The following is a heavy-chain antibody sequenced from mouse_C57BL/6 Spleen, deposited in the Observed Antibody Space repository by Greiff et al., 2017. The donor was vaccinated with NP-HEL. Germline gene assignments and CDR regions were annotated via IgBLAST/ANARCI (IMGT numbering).Heavy chain of an antibody. CDR2: IYWDDDK. CDR1: GFSLSTSGMG. J-gene: IGHJ4*01. Sequence: QVTLKVSGPGILQSSQTLSLTCSFSGFSLSTSGMGVSWIRQPSGKGLEWLAHIYWDDDKRYNPSLKSRLTISKDTSRNQVFLKITSVDTADTATYYCARSIYDGYYGGDYYAMDYWGQGTSVTVSS. V-gene: IGHV8-12*01. CDR3: ARSIYDGYYGGDYYAMDY. D-gene: IGHD2-3*01.